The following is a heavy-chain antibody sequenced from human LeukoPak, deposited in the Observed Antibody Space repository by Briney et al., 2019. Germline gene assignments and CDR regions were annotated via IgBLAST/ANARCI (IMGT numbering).Heavy chain of an antibody. Sequence: GGSLRLSYAASGFTFDDYAMHWVRQAPGKGLEWVSGISWNSGSIGYADSVKGRFTISRDNAKNSLYLQMNSLRAEDMALYYCAKGTYCSSTSCYIDYWGQGTLVTVSS. J-gene: IGHJ4*02. D-gene: IGHD2-2*02. CDR2: ISWNSGSI. V-gene: IGHV3-9*03. CDR3: AKGTYCSSTSCYIDY. CDR1: GFTFDDYA.